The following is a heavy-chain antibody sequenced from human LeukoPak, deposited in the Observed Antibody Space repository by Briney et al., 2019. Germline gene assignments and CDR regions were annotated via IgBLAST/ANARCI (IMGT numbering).Heavy chain of an antibody. D-gene: IGHD3-3*01. CDR3: ARITYDFWSGYYMPDDP. V-gene: IGHV1-18*01. J-gene: IGHJ5*02. CDR2: ISIYNGNT. Sequence: GASVKVSCKASGYTFTNYGISWVRQAPGQGLEWMGWISIYNGNTDYAQKLRGRVTMTTDTSTGTAYMELRGLRSDDTAVYYCARITYDFWSGYYMPDDPWGQGTLSPSPQ. CDR1: GYTFTNYG.